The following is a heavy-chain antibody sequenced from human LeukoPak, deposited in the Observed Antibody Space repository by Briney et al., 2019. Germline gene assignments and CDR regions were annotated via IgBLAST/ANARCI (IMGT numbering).Heavy chain of an antibody. Sequence: PSETLSLTCTVSGGSISSSSYYWGWIRQPPGKGLEWIGGIYYSGSTYYNPSLKSRVTISVDTSKNQFSLKLSSVTAADTAVYYCARHDSSGYYYDYYGMDVWGQGTTVTVSS. V-gene: IGHV4-39*01. D-gene: IGHD3-22*01. CDR3: ARHDSSGYYYDYYGMDV. CDR2: IYYSGST. J-gene: IGHJ6*02. CDR1: GGSISSSSYY.